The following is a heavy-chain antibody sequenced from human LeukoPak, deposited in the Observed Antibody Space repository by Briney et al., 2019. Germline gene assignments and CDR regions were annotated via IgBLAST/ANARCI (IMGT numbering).Heavy chain of an antibody. CDR3: ATDSPGTAAFDY. V-gene: IGHV3-69-1*01. CDR1: GFPFSEYS. J-gene: IGHJ4*02. Sequence: GGSLRLSCAASGFPFSEYSMNWVRQAPGKGLEWVSYIDSSSTIYYADSVKGRFTISRDNAKNSLYLQLNSLRAEDTAVYYCATDSPGTAAFDYWGQGTLVTVSS. CDR2: IDSSSTI. D-gene: IGHD1-14*01.